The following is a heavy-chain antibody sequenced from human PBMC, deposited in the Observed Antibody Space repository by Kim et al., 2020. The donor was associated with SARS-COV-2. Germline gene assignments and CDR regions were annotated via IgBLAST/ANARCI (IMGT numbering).Heavy chain of an antibody. CDR1: GGSFSGYY. V-gene: IGHV4-34*01. Sequence: SETLSLTCAVYGGSFSGYYWSWIRQPPGKGLEWIGEINHSGSTNYNPSLKSRVTISVDTSKNQFSLKLSSVTAADTAVYYCARGWILGYSSGWYHYWGQGTLVTVSS. D-gene: IGHD6-19*01. CDR3: ARGWILGYSSGWYHY. CDR2: INHSGST. J-gene: IGHJ4*02.